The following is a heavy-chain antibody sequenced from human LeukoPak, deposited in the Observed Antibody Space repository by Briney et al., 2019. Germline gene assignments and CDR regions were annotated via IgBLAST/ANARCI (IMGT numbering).Heavy chain of an antibody. CDR2: INPNSGGT. V-gene: IGHV1-2*02. J-gene: IGHJ5*02. D-gene: IGHD3-10*01. Sequence: ASVKVSCKASGYTFTGYYMHWVRQAPGQGLEWMGWINPNSGGTNYAQKFQGRVTMTRDTSISTAYMELSRLRSDDTAVYYCARVSRTYYYGSGSPDPWGQGTLVTVSS. CDR1: GYTFTGYY. CDR3: ARVSRTYYYGSGSPDP.